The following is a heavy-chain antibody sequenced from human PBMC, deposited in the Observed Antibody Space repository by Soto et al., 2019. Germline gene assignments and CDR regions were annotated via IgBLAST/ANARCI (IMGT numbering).Heavy chain of an antibody. CDR3: ARCPISPLDNCSGGSCSEAPFDY. V-gene: IGHV3-33*01. J-gene: IGHJ4*02. CDR1: GFTFSSYG. D-gene: IGHD2-15*01. Sequence: GGSLRLSCAASGFTFSSYGMHWVRQAPGKGLEWVAVIWYDGSNKYYADSVKGRFTISRDNSKNTLYLQMNSLRAEDTAVYYCARCPISPLDNCSGGSCSEAPFDYWGQGTLVTVSS. CDR2: IWYDGSNK.